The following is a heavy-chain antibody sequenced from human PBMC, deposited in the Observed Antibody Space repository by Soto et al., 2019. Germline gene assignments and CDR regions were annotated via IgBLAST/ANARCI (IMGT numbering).Heavy chain of an antibody. D-gene: IGHD3-22*01. CDR3: ARHAYDSSGYYYVPFDY. CDR1: GYSFTSYW. J-gene: IGHJ4*02. V-gene: IGHV5-51*01. Sequence: GESLKISCKGSGYSFTSYWIGWVRQMPGKGLEWMGIIYPGDSDTRYSPSFQGQVTISADKSISTAYLQWSSLKASDTAMYYCARHAYDSSGYYYVPFDYWGQGTLVTVSS. CDR2: IYPGDSDT.